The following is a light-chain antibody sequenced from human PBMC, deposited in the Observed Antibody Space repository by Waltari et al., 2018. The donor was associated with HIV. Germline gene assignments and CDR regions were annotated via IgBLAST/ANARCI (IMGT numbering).Light chain of an antibody. CDR3: AAWDASLSAVV. J-gene: IGLJ2*01. Sequence: QSVLTQPPSASGPPGQRVTIPCSGSSSHIGSNYVYWYQQLPGTAPKLLIYRNNQRPSGVPDRFSGSKSGTSASLAISGLRSEDEADYYCAAWDASLSAVVFGGGTKLTVL. CDR1: SSHIGSNY. CDR2: RNN. V-gene: IGLV1-47*01.